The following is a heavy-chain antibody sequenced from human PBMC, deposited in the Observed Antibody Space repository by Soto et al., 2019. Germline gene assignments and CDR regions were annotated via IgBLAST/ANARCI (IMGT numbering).Heavy chain of an antibody. CDR3: ARESYITVTTSPWYFDL. CDR1: GGTFSSYA. CDR2: IIPIFGTA. V-gene: IGHV1-69*12. Sequence: QVQLVQSGAEVKKPGSSVEVSCKASGGTFSSYAISWVRQAPGQGLEWMGGIIPIFGTANYAQKFQGRVTITADESTSTAYMELSSLRSEDTAVYYCARESYITVTTSPWYFDLWGRGTLVTVSS. J-gene: IGHJ2*01. D-gene: IGHD4-4*01.